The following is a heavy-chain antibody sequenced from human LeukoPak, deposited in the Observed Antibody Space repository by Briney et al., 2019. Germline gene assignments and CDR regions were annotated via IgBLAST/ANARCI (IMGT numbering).Heavy chain of an antibody. CDR2: IYYSGST. CDR3: ARTGADPGWYFDY. Sequence: TSETLSLTCTVSGGSISSSSYYWGWIRQPPGKGLEWIGSIYYSGSTYYNPSLKSRVTISVDTSKNQFSLKLSSVTAADTAVYYCARTGADPGWYFDYWGQGTLVTVSS. D-gene: IGHD7-27*01. J-gene: IGHJ4*02. V-gene: IGHV4-39*01. CDR1: GGSISSSSYY.